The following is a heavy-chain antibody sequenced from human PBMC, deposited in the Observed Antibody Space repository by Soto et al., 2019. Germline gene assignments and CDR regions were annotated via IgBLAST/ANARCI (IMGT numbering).Heavy chain of an antibody. V-gene: IGHV3-33*01. D-gene: IGHD6-19*01. CDR1: GFTFSSYG. J-gene: IGHJ4*02. Sequence: GGSLRLSCAASGFTFSSYGMHWVRQAPGKGLEWVAVIWYDGSNKYYVDSVKGRFTISRDNSKNTLYLQMNSLRAEDTAVYYCASTPPGVGTSEQYYFDYWGQGTLVTVSS. CDR3: ASTPPGVGTSEQYYFDY. CDR2: IWYDGSNK.